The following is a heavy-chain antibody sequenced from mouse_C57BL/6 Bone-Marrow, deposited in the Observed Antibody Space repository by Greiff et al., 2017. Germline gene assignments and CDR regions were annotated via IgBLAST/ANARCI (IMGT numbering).Heavy chain of an antibody. CDR2: IYPGSGST. J-gene: IGHJ2*01. Sequence: QVQLQQPGAELVKPGASVKMSCKASGYTFTSYWITWVKQRPGQGLEWIGDIYPGSGSTNYNEKFKSKATLTVDTSSSTAYMQLSSLTSADSAVYYDARGYYGKLNFDYWGQGTTLTVSA. V-gene: IGHV1-55*01. CDR1: GYTFTSYW. CDR3: ARGYYGKLNFDY. D-gene: IGHD2-1*01.